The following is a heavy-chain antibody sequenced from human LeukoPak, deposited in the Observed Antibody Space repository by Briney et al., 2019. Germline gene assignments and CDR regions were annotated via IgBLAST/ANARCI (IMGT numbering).Heavy chain of an antibody. CDR2: IYYSGST. V-gene: IGHV4-59*12. CDR3: ARDRGGYGGIDY. J-gene: IGHJ4*02. Sequence: SETLSLTCTVSGGSISSYYWSWIRQPPGKGLEWIGYIYYSGSTNYNPSLKSRVTISVDTSKNQFSLKLSSVTAADTAVYYCARDRGGYGGIDYWGQGTLVTVSS. D-gene: IGHD4-23*01. CDR1: GGSISSYY.